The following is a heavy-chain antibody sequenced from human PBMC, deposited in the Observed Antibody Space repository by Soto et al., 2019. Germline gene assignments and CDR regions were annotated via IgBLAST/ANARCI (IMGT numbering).Heavy chain of an antibody. CDR2: TYWDDDK. D-gene: IGHD4-4*01. J-gene: IGHJ4*02. CDR1: GFSLSTSGVG. Sequence: QITLKESGPTLVKPTQTLTLTCTFSGFSLSTSGVGVGWVRQPPGKSLEWLALTYWDDDKRYSPSLKSRLTITVDTSTNQVVLTMTNMDPEDTATYYFKHRDNYIDAWDYWGQGTLVTVSS. CDR3: KHRDNYIDAWDY. V-gene: IGHV2-5*02.